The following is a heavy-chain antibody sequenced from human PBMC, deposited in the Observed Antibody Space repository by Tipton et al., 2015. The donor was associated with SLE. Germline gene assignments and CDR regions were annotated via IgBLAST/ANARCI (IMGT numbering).Heavy chain of an antibody. Sequence: TLSLTCTVSGDSLTTNYWNWIRQPAGKGLEWIGRLYGSGSPTHYNPSLESRVTISVDTSKNQFSLKLSSVTAADTAVYYCARGVLSSSWTLDGMDVWGQGTTVTVSS. D-gene: IGHD6-13*01. J-gene: IGHJ6*02. CDR1: GDSLTTNY. CDR2: LYGSGSPT. V-gene: IGHV4-4*07. CDR3: ARGVLSSSWTLDGMDV.